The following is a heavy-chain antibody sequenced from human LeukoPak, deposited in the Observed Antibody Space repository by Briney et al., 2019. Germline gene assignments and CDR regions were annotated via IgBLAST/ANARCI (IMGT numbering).Heavy chain of an antibody. CDR2: IKKDGSEK. J-gene: IGHJ4*02. D-gene: IGHD5-18*01. Sequence: GGSLRLSCAASGFTFDDYGMSWVRQGPAKGLEWVANIKKDGSEKYYVDSVKGRFTISRDSAKTSLYLQMISLRAEDTAVYYCARHLSGVTGYTYGRGIDYWGQGTLVTVSS. CDR1: GFTFDDYG. CDR3: ARHLSGVTGYTYGRGIDY. V-gene: IGHV3-7*01.